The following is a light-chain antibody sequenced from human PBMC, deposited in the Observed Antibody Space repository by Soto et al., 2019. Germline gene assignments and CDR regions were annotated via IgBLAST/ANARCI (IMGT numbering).Light chain of an antibody. CDR2: DAS. CDR3: QQRGSWPLT. CDR1: QSVSSY. Sequence: EIVLTQSPATLSLSRGERATLSCRASQSVSSYLAWYQQKPGQPPRLLIYDASNRAAGIPARFSGSGSGTDFTLTISSLEPEDFAIYYCQQRGSWPLTFGGGTKVEIK. V-gene: IGKV3-11*01. J-gene: IGKJ4*01.